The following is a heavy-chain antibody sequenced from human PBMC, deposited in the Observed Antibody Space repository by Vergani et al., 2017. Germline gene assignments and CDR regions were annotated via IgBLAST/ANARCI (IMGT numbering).Heavy chain of an antibody. V-gene: IGHV3-66*02. CDR2: IYTGERT. CDR3: AKGGAPNPYKCDLDV. CDR1: GFRVTDYY. Sequence: EVQLVESGGGLAQPGTSLRLSCAGSGFRVTDYYMAWVRQAPGKGLEWVSVIYTGERTFYPKSVRGRFTVSRDRSTNTLYLQMHGLRPEDTALYYCAKGGAPNPYKCDLDVWGQGTTVTVSS. D-gene: IGHD2-21*02. J-gene: IGHJ6*02.